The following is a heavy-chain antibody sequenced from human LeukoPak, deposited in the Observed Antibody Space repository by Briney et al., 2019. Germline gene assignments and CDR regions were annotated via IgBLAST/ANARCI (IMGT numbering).Heavy chain of an antibody. CDR3: AKNIAAAGTRWFDP. J-gene: IGHJ5*02. D-gene: IGHD6-13*01. Sequence: GGSLRLSCAASGFTFSSYAMSWVRQAPGKGLEWVSSISSSSSYIYYADSVKGRFTISRDDAKNSLYLQMNSLRAEDTAVYYCAKNIAAAGTRWFDPWGQGTLVTVSS. CDR1: GFTFSSYA. CDR2: ISSSSSYI. V-gene: IGHV3-21*01.